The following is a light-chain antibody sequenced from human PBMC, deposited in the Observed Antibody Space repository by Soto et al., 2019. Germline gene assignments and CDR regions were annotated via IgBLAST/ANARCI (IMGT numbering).Light chain of an antibody. Sequence: EIVMTQSPASLSVSPGERATLSCRAAQNVGRDLAWYQQKPGQAPRFLIYGASTRATGIPARFTGSGSGTEFPLTSSSLQSEDSAVYHCQQYINWPLTFVGGTKVEIK. CDR2: GAS. V-gene: IGKV3D-15*01. CDR3: QQYINWPLT. CDR1: QNVGRD. J-gene: IGKJ4*01.